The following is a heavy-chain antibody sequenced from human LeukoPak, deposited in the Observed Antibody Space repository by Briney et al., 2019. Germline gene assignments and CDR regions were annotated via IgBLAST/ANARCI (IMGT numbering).Heavy chain of an antibody. Sequence: PSETLSLTCTVSGGSISSSSYYWGWIRQPPGKGLEWIGSIYYSGSTYYNPSLKSRVTISVDTSKNQFSLKLSSVTAADTAVYYCPRDGQLGLGYWGQGTLVTVSS. D-gene: IGHD6-6*01. CDR1: GGSISSSSYY. J-gene: IGHJ4*02. CDR3: PRDGQLGLGY. V-gene: IGHV4-39*07. CDR2: IYYSGST.